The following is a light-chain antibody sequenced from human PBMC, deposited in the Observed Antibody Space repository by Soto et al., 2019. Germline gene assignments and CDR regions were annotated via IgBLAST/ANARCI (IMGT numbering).Light chain of an antibody. CDR2: EVS. CDR3: SSYTTSGTPV. V-gene: IGLV2-14*01. Sequence: QSVLTQPASVSGSPGQTITISCTGTSSDVGGYTYLSWYQPHPGKAPKVMIYEVSNRPSGVSNRFSGSKSGNTASLTISGLQAEDEADYCCSSYTTSGTPVFGGGTKLTVL. CDR1: SSDVGGYTY. J-gene: IGLJ3*02.